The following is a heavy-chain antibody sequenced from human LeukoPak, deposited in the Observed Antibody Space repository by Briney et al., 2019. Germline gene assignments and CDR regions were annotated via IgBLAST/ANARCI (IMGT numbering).Heavy chain of an antibody. D-gene: IGHD3-22*01. J-gene: IGHJ4*02. CDR1: GITLSNYG. CDR2: ISGSGGGT. Sequence: GGSLRLSCAVSGITLSNYGMSWVRQAPGKGLEWVAGISGSGGGTNYADSVKGRFTISRDNPKNTLYLQMNGLRAEDTAVYFCAKRGVVIRVILVGFHKEAYYFDSWGQGALVTISS. CDR3: AKRGVVIRVILVGFHKEAYYFDS. V-gene: IGHV3-23*01.